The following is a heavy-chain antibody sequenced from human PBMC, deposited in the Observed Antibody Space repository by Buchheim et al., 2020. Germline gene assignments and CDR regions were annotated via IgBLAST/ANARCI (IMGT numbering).Heavy chain of an antibody. V-gene: IGHV4-31*03. D-gene: IGHD3-3*01. Sequence: QVQLQESGPGLVKPSQTLSLTCTVSGDSISSASYYWTWIRQRPGKGLEWIGYIYHNGITYYNPSLKSRVILSIDTSTNQFSLKMSSVTAADTAVYYCARGFGVAPPFDYWGQGTL. J-gene: IGHJ4*02. CDR2: IYHNGIT. CDR1: GDSISSASYY. CDR3: ARGFGVAPPFDY.